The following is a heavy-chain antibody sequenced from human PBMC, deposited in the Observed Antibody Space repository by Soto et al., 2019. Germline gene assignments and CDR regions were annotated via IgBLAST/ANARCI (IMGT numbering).Heavy chain of an antibody. CDR3: AKVLPPPYSSSFGGPFDY. Sequence: PGGSLRLSCAASGFTFSSYAMSWVRQAPGKGLEWVSAISGSGGSTYYADSVKGRFTISRDNSKNTLYLQMNSLRAEDTAVYYCAKVLPPPYSSSFGGPFDYWGQGTLVTVSS. CDR1: GFTFSSYA. CDR2: ISGSGGST. V-gene: IGHV3-23*01. D-gene: IGHD6-6*01. J-gene: IGHJ4*02.